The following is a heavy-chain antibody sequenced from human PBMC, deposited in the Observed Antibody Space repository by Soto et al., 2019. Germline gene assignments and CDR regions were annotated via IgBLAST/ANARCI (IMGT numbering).Heavy chain of an antibody. CDR1: GFTFSSYA. J-gene: IGHJ5*02. CDR3: AKGPRYYYGSGSPNPRTPDWFVT. D-gene: IGHD3-10*01. CDR2: ISGSGGST. V-gene: IGHV3-23*01. Sequence: PGGSLRLSCAASGFTFSSYAMSWVRQAPGKGLEWVSAISGSGGSTYYADSVKGRFTISRDNSKNTRYLQMNSLRDEDTAVYYCAKGPRYYYGSGSPNPRTPDWFVTWGQGTLVTVSS.